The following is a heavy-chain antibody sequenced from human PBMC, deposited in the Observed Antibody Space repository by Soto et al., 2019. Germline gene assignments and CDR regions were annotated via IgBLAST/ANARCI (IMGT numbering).Heavy chain of an antibody. J-gene: IGHJ4*02. V-gene: IGHV3-30-3*01. CDR2: ISYDGSNK. CDR1: GFTFSSYA. CDR3: ARDRDYYGSGSSFDY. D-gene: IGHD3-10*01. Sequence: QVQLVESGGGVVQPGRSLRLSCAASGFTFSSYAMHWVRQAPGKGLEWVAVISYDGSNKYYADSVKGRFTISRDNSKNTLYLQMNSLRAEDTAVYYCARDRDYYGSGSSFDYWGQGTLVTVSS.